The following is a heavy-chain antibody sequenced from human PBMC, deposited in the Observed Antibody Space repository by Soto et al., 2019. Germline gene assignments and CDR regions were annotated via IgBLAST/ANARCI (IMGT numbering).Heavy chain of an antibody. D-gene: IGHD1-26*01. Sequence: PGGSLRLSCAASGFTSVRYAMHWVPQALGKGLEWVAVISYDGSNKVYADSVKGRFTISRDSTKNTLYQQMNSLRDEDTAVYYCASDKEWALDYRGQGTLVTVAS. CDR3: ASDKEWALDY. J-gene: IGHJ4*02. CDR1: GFTSVRYA. CDR2: ISYDGSNK. V-gene: IGHV3-30-3*01.